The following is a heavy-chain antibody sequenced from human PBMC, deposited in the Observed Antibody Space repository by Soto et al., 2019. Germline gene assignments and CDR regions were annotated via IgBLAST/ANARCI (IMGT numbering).Heavy chain of an antibody. CDR3: VKDESINWYSGHFRH. J-gene: IGHJ1*01. CDR2: INWNSGSI. Sequence: EVQLVESGGGLVQPGRSLRLSCAASGFTFDDYAMHWVRQVPGKGLEWVSGINWNSGSIGYGDSVKGRFAISRDNAKNSLHLQENSQSAENTAHHYCVKDESINWYSGHFRHWGQGTLVTVSS. D-gene: IGHD6-13*01. CDR1: GFTFDDYA. V-gene: IGHV3-9*01.